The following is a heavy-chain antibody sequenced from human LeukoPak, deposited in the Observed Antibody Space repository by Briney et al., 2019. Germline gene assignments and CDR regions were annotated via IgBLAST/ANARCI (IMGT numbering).Heavy chain of an antibody. Sequence: VASVKVSCKASAYTFTGYYIHWVRQAPGQRLEWMGWINPNSGDTKYAQKFQGRVTMTRDTSISTAYMELSSLRSDDTAVFYCARDDSAIRRLLITFGEFWGQGTLVTVSS. V-gene: IGHV1-2*02. CDR1: AYTFTGYY. CDR3: ARDDSAIRRLLITFGEF. D-gene: IGHD3-10*01. CDR2: INPNSGDT. J-gene: IGHJ4*02.